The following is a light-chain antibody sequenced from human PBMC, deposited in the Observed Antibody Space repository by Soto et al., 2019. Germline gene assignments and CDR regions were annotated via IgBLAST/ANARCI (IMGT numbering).Light chain of an antibody. CDR1: TGTVTSTHY. J-gene: IGLJ3*02. CDR2: DTS. CDR3: SLSNSGVRV. Sequence: QAVVTQEPSVTVSPGGTVTLTCDSSTGTVTSTHYPYWFQQKPGQVPRARIYDTSGKHSWTPARFSGSLLGGKPALILSGAQPEEEADYYCSLSNSGVRVFGGGTKVTVL. V-gene: IGLV7-46*01.